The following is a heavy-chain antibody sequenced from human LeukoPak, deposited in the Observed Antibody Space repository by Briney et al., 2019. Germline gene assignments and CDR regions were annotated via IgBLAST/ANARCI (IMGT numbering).Heavy chain of an antibody. V-gene: IGHV3-21*01. CDR2: ISSSSSYI. Sequence: TSETLSLTCSVSGASVSSDTYYWGWIRQAPGKGLEWVSSISSSSSYIYYADSVKGRFTISRDNAKNSLYLQMNSLRAEDTAVYYCARDKDWGQGTLVTVSS. CDR3: ARDKD. J-gene: IGHJ4*02. CDR1: GASVSSDT.